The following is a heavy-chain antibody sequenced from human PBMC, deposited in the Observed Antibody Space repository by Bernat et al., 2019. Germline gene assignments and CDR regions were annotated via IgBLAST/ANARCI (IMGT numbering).Heavy chain of an antibody. CDR2: ISSSSSYI. CDR1: GFTFSSYS. D-gene: IGHD3-10*01. Sequence: EVQLVESGGGLVKPGGSLRLSCAASGFTFSSYSMNWVRQAPGKGLEWLSSISSSSSYIYYADSVKGRFTISRDNSKNTLYLQMNSLSAEDTAVYYCVREWGSFYGSGTYSYYFDYWGQGTLVTVSS. V-gene: IGHV3-21*01. J-gene: IGHJ4*02. CDR3: VREWGSFYGSGTYSYYFDY.